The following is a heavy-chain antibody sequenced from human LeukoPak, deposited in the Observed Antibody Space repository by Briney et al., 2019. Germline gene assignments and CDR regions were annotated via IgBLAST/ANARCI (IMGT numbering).Heavy chain of an antibody. V-gene: IGHV3-20*04. CDR2: INWSGGST. CDR3: AGAPITSPFYFDY. D-gene: IGHD2-2*01. CDR1: GFAFDEHG. Sequence: GGSLRLSCTASGFAFDEHGMSWVRQVPGKGLEWVSGINWSGGSTGYADPLRGRFTISRDNAKNSLYLQVDSLRAEDTALYYCAGAPITSPFYFDYWGQGTLVTVSS. J-gene: IGHJ4*02.